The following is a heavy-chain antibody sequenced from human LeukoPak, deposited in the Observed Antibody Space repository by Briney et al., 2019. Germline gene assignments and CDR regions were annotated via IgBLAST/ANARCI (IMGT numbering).Heavy chain of an antibody. V-gene: IGHV3-30*04. D-gene: IGHD2-2*01. CDR3: AKGPLRGTAAATDY. CDR2: ISYDGRNK. CDR1: GFSFNDYS. Sequence: GGSLRLSCAASGFSFNDYSMHWARQAPGKGLEWVAVISYDGRNKHYPDSVKGRFTISRDISTDTLWLQMDSLRTEDTAVYYCAKGPLRGTAAATDYWGQGTLVTVSS. J-gene: IGHJ4*02.